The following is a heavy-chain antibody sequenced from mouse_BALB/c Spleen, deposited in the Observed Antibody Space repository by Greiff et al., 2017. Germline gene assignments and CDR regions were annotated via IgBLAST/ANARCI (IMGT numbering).Heavy chain of an antibody. J-gene: IGHJ4*01. V-gene: IGHV2-2*02. D-gene: IGHD1-3*01. CDR2: IWSGGST. CDR3: ARNGVAHYAMDY. Sequence: QVQLKESGPGLVQPSQSLSITCTVSGFSLTSYGVHWVRQSPGKGLEWLGVIWSGGSTDYNAAFISRLSISTDNAKCQVFFKMNSLQATDTAIYYCARNGVAHYAMDYWGQGTSVTVSS. CDR1: GFSLTSYG.